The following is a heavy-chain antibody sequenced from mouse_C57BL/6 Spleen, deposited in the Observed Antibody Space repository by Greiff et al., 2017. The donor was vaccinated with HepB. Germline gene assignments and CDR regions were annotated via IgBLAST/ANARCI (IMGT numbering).Heavy chain of an antibody. J-gene: IGHJ4*01. CDR3: DPCETPYAMDY. Sequence: EVQLQQSVAELVRPGASVKLSCTASGFNIKNTYMHWVKQRPEQGLEWIGRIDPANGNTKYAPKFQGKATITADTSANTAYLQLSSLTSEDTAIYSGDPCETPYAMDYWGQGTSVTVSS. CDR2: IDPANGNT. CDR1: GFNIKNTY. V-gene: IGHV14-3*01.